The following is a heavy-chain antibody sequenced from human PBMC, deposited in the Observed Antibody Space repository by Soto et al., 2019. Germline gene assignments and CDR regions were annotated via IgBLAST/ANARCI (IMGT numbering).Heavy chain of an antibody. J-gene: IGHJ4*02. V-gene: IGHV4-31*03. CDR2: IYYSGTM. D-gene: IGHD5-18*01. CDR1: GGSISSEGYY. Sequence: PSETLSLTCTVSGGSISSEGYYWSWFRQLPGKGLEWIGDIYYSGTMYHNPSLRSRLTISGDASKNQFSLKLSSVTDADTALYYCARGRGYSYGPYYFDYWGQGTLVTVSS. CDR3: ARGRGYSYGPYYFDY.